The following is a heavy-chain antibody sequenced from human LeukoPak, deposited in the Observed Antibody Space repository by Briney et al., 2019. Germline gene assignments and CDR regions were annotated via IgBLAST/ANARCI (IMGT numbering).Heavy chain of an antibody. V-gene: IGHV3-23*01. CDR2: ISGSGGST. Sequence: GGSLRLSCAASGFAFSSYAMSWVRQAPGKGLEWVSAISGSGGSTYYADSVKGRFTISRDNSKNTLYLQMNSLRAEDTAVYYCAKEGRYCSGGSCDTGGFDIWGQGTMVTVSS. CDR1: GFAFSSYA. CDR3: AKEGRYCSGGSCDTGGFDI. J-gene: IGHJ3*02. D-gene: IGHD2-15*01.